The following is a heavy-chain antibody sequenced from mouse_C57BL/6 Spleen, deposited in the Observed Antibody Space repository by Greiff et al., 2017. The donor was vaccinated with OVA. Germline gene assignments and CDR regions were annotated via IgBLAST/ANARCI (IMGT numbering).Heavy chain of an antibody. D-gene: IGHD2-12*01. CDR2: ISSGGDYI. V-gene: IGHV5-9-1*02. Sequence: EVQLVESGEGLVKPGGSLKLSCAASGFTFSSYAMSWVRQTPEKRLEWVAYISSGGDYIYYADTVKGRFPISRDNARNTLYLQMSSLKSEDTAMYYCTRDRRFYDLGAMDYWGQGTSVTVSS. CDR3: TRDRRFYDLGAMDY. CDR1: GFTFSSYA. J-gene: IGHJ4*01.